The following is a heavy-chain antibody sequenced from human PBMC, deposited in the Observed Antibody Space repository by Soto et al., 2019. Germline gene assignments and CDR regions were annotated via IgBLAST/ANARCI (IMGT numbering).Heavy chain of an antibody. CDR1: GGSFSGYY. V-gene: IGHV4-34*01. J-gene: IGHJ6*02. D-gene: IGHD6-13*01. CDR3: ARGVVSPAAGTSYGMDV. Sequence: SETLSLTCAVYGGSFSGYYWSWIRQPPGKGLEWIGEINHSGSTNYNPSLKSRVTISVDTSKNQFSLKLSSVTAADTAVYYCARGVVSPAAGTSYGMDVWGQGTTVTVSS. CDR2: INHSGST.